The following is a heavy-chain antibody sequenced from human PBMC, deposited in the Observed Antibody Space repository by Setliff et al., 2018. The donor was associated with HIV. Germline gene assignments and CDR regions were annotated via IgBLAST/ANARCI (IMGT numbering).Heavy chain of an antibody. J-gene: IGHJ5*02. D-gene: IGHD3-16*01. V-gene: IGHV4-61*09. CDR2: IHTTGST. CDR3: AKRTFGSGRFDP. CDR1: GDSISSGSYY. Sequence: PSETLSLTCNVSGDSISSGSYYWSWIRLPAGKGLEWNGQIHTTGSTNYNPSLKSRVTISIDTSKNQFSLKLNSVTATDTAVYYCAKRTFGSGRFDPWGQGTLVTVSS.